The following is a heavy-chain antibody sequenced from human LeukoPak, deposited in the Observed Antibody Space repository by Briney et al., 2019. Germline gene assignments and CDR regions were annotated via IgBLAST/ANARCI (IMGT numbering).Heavy chain of an antibody. CDR3: AKESPYYYDSSDFFPPDY. Sequence: GGSLRLSCAASGFTFSSYAMSWVRQAPGKGLEWVSAISGSGGSTYYADSVKGRFTISRDNSKNTLYLQMNSLRAEDRAVYYCAKESPYYYDSSDFFPPDYWGQGTLVTVSS. D-gene: IGHD3-22*01. CDR2: ISGSGGST. V-gene: IGHV3-23*01. J-gene: IGHJ4*02. CDR1: GFTFSSYA.